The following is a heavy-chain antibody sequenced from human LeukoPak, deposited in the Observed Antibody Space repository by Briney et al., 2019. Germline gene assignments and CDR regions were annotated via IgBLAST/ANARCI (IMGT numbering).Heavy chain of an antibody. V-gene: IGHV4-34*01. CDR1: GGSFSGYY. CDR3: ARTPEWIVVVTGYYFDY. D-gene: IGHD2-21*02. CDR2: IYYSGST. J-gene: IGHJ4*02. Sequence: SETLSLTCAVYGGSFSGYYWSWIRQPPGKGLEWIGSIYYSGSTYYNPSLKSRVTISVDTSKNQFSLKLSSVTAADTAVYYCARTPEWIVVVTGYYFDYWGQGTLVTVSS.